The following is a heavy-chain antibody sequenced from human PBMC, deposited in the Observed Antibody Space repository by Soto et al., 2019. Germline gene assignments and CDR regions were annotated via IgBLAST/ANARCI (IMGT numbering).Heavy chain of an antibody. Sequence: GESLRLSYAASGVIPRPYSMNWFHQDPGKGLEWVSSISSSSKYIFYVESVKGRLTISIDNAKNTLYLQMNSLRAEDTAVYYCKNNPNNYYCTVVWSQGITITV. CDR3: KNNPNNYYCTVV. J-gene: IGHJ6*02. CDR2: ISSSSKYI. D-gene: IGHD1-20*01. V-gene: IGHV3-21*01. CDR1: GVIPRPYS.